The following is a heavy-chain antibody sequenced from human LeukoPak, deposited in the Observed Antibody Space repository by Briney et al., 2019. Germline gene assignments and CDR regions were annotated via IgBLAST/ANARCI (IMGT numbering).Heavy chain of an antibody. Sequence: SETLSLTCTVSGGSISSSSYYWGWIRQPPGKGLERIGSIYYSGRTYYNPSLKSRVTISVDTSKNQFSLKLSSVTAADTAVYYCATPGYSGSLGAFDIWGQGTMVTVSS. CDR3: ATPGYSGSLGAFDI. J-gene: IGHJ3*02. CDR1: GGSISSSSYY. D-gene: IGHD1-26*01. V-gene: IGHV4-39*01. CDR2: IYYSGRT.